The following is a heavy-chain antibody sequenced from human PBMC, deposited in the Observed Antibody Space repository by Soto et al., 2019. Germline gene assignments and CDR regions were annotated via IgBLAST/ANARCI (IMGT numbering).Heavy chain of an antibody. Sequence: SETLSITCTVSGGSISSYYWSWIRQPTGKGLEWIGYMYYGGRTNYNPSLKSRVTISVDTSKMQVSLKLSSVTAADTAVYFCARGTPSPLIVRSSRGPWFDPWGQGTLVTVSS. CDR1: GGSISSYY. V-gene: IGHV4-59*08. J-gene: IGHJ5*02. CDR3: ARGTPSPLIVRSSRGPWFDP. D-gene: IGHD2-15*01. CDR2: MYYGGRT.